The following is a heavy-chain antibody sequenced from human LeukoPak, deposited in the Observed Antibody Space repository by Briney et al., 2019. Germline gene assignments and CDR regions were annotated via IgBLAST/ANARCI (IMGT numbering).Heavy chain of an antibody. D-gene: IGHD6-19*01. J-gene: IGHJ4*02. Sequence: ASVKVSCKASGYTFTSYYMHWVRQAPGQGLEWMGRINPNSGGTNYAQKFQGRVTMTRDTSISTAYMELSRLRSDDTAVYYCARVGLGIAVADIDYWGQGTLVTVSS. CDR3: ARVGLGIAVADIDY. V-gene: IGHV1-2*06. CDR1: GYTFTSYY. CDR2: INPNSGGT.